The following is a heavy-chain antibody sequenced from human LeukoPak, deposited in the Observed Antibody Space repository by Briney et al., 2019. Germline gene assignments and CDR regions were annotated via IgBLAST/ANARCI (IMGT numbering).Heavy chain of an antibody. V-gene: IGHV1-24*01. CDR3: ATSRIVVVIPSFDY. Sequence: APVKVSCKVSGYTLTELSMHWVRQAPGKGLEWMGGFDPEDGETIYAQKFQGRVTMTEDTSTDTAYMELSSLRSEDTAVYYCATSRIVVVIPSFDYWGQGTLVTVSS. CDR2: FDPEDGET. CDR1: GYTLTELS. D-gene: IGHD3-22*01. J-gene: IGHJ4*02.